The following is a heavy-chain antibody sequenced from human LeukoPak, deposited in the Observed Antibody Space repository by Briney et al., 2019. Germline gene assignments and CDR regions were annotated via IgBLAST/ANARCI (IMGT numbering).Heavy chain of an antibody. CDR2: IYTSGST. J-gene: IGHJ3*02. D-gene: IGHD6-13*01. Sequence: PSETLSLTCTVSGGSISSGSYYWSWIRQPAGKGLEWIGRIYTSGSTNYNPSLKSRVTISVDTSKNQFSLKLSSVTAADTAVYYCARVRDFRAGYSSSWYRVDIWGQGTMVTVSS. V-gene: IGHV4-61*02. CDR3: ARVRDFRAGYSSSWYRVDI. CDR1: GGSISSGSYY.